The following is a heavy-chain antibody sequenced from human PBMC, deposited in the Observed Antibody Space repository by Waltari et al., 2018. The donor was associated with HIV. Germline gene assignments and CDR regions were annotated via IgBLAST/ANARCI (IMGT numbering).Heavy chain of an antibody. V-gene: IGHV4-61*02. J-gene: IGHJ4*02. CDR3: AREGGEDFWSGQTFDY. D-gene: IGHD3-3*01. Sequence: QVQLQESGPGLVKHSQTLSLTCTVSGGSISSGSYYWSWIRQPAGKGLEWIGRIYTSGSTNYNPSLKSRVTISVDTSKNQFSLKLSSVTAADTAVYYCAREGGEDFWSGQTFDYWGQGTLVTVSS. CDR1: GGSISSGSYY. CDR2: IYTSGST.